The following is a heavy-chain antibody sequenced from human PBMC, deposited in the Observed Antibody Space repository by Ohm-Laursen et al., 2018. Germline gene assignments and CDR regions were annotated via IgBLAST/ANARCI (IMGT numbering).Heavy chain of an antibody. CDR3: ASGHNYGYDNYYYGMDV. CDR1: GGSISNHY. D-gene: IGHD3-16*01. CDR2: IYHSGST. J-gene: IGHJ6*02. V-gene: IGHV4-59*11. Sequence: GTLSLTCTVSGGSISNHYWNWVRQSPGKGLEWIGYIYHSGSTKYNPFFNSRVTISVDTSKSQFSLNLRSVTTADTAVYYCASGHNYGYDNYYYGMDVWVQGTTVTVSS.